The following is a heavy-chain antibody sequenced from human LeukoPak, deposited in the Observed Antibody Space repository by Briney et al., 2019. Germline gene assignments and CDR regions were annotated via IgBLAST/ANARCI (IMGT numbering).Heavy chain of an antibody. J-gene: IGHJ4*02. Sequence: SVKVSCKASGYTFTSYDFNWVRQATGQRPEWMGWMSPNSGDAGYAQKFQDRVTMTRNTSISTAYMELSSLRSDDTAVYYCARGPPNWGYDYWGPGTLVTVSS. D-gene: IGHD7-27*01. CDR1: GYTFTSYD. V-gene: IGHV1-8*01. CDR2: MSPNSGDA. CDR3: ARGPPNWGYDY.